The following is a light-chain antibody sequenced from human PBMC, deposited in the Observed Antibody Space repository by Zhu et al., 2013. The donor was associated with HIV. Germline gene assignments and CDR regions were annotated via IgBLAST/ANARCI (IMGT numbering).Light chain of an antibody. CDR3: QQYKNWPPT. CDR1: QSVSSD. J-gene: IGKJ4*01. Sequence: EIVLTQSLATLSVSPGERATLSCRAGQSVSSDLAWYQQKPGQAPRLFIYGASTRATGIPARFSGSGSGTEFTLSISSLQSEDFAVYYCQQYKNWPPTFGGGTKVEIK. V-gene: IGKV3-15*01. CDR2: GAS.